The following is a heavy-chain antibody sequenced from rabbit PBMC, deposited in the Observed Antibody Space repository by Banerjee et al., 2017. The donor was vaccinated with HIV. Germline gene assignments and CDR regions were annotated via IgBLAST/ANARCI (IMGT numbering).Heavy chain of an antibody. CDR3: ARDLGGSSDL. CDR1: GFTLGRYH. V-gene: IGHV1S45*01. Sequence: QEQLVESGGGLVQPEGSLTLTCTASGFTLGRYHICWVRQAPGKGLEWIACIYTGGSGVTYYASWAKGRFTISKTSSTTVTLQMTSLTAADTATYFCARDLGGSSDLWGQGTLVTVS. CDR2: IYTGGSGVT. J-gene: IGHJ4*01. D-gene: IGHD8-1*01.